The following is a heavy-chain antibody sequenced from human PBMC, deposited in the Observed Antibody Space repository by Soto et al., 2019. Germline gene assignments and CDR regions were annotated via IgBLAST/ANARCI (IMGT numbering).Heavy chain of an antibody. CDR2: IYYSGST. J-gene: IGHJ6*03. CDR1: GGSISSGGYY. D-gene: IGHD4-17*01. CDR3: ARGQYGDYPYYYYYYYMDV. V-gene: IGHV4-61*08. Sequence: SETLSLTCTVSGGSISSGGYYWSWIRQHPGKGLEWIGYIYYSGSTNYNPSLKSRVTISVDTSKNQFSLKLSSVTAADTAVYYCARGQYGDYPYYYYYYYMDVWGKGTTVTVSS.